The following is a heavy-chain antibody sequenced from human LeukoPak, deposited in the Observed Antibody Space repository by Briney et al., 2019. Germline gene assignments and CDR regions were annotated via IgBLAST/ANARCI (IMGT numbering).Heavy chain of an antibody. J-gene: IGHJ2*01. CDR2: ISGSGGRT. D-gene: IGHD6-19*01. V-gene: IGHV3-23*01. CDR1: GFNFSSYA. Sequence: GGSLRLSCAASGFNFSSYAMSWIRQAPGKGLEWVSDISGSGGRTYYADSVKGRFTISRENSKDTLYLQMNSLRAEDTAVYYCAKDLLYSSGWYSWYFDLWGRGTLVTVSS. CDR3: AKDLLYSSGWYSWYFDL.